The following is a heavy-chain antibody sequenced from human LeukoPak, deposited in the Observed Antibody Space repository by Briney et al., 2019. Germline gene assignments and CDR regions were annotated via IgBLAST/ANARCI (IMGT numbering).Heavy chain of an antibody. V-gene: IGHV4-39*07. CDR3: ARGWAAAGPLFDR. Sequence: SETLSLTCTVSAGSISSSSYYWGWIREPPGKGLEWIGSIYYSGSTYYNPSLKSRVTISVDTSKNQFSLKLSSVTAADTAVYYCARGWAAAGPLFDRWGQGTLVTVSS. D-gene: IGHD6-13*01. CDR1: AGSISSSSYY. J-gene: IGHJ5*02. CDR2: IYYSGST.